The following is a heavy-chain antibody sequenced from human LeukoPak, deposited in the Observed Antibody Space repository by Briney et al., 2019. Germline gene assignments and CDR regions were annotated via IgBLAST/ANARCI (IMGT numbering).Heavy chain of an antibody. J-gene: IGHJ4*02. V-gene: IGHV1-69*04. Sequence: LVKVSCKASGGTFSSYAISWVRQAPGQGLEWMGRIIPILGIANYAQKFQSRVTITADKSTSTAYMELSSLRSEDTAVYYCARFSGTWGLDYWGQGTLVTVSS. CDR1: GGTFSSYA. CDR2: IIPILGIA. CDR3: ARFSGTWGLDY. D-gene: IGHD7-27*01.